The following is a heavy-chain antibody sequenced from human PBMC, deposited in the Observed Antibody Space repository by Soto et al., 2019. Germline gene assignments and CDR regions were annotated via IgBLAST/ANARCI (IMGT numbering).Heavy chain of an antibody. Sequence: AGGSLRLSCAASGFTFSDYYMSWIRQAPGKGLEWLSHISSSATCAIYADSVKGRFTLSRDNAKNSLYLQMNSLRAEDTAVYYCARNDSSGYLDSWGQGTLVTVSS. CDR1: GFTFSDYY. CDR3: ARNDSSGYLDS. CDR2: ISSSATCA. J-gene: IGHJ4*02. V-gene: IGHV3-11*06. D-gene: IGHD3-22*01.